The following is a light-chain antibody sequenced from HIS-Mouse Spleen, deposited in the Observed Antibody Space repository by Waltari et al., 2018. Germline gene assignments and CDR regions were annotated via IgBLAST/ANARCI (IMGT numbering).Light chain of an antibody. J-gene: IGLJ2*01. CDR1: STDVGGENY. CDR3: SSYTSSSTHVV. CDR2: DVS. V-gene: IGLV2-14*03. Sequence: QSPLTEPASASGPPVHSLTISCTRTSTDVGGENYVSWYQQHPGTAPKLIISDVSNRTSGVSNRFSGSQSGNTASLTVSGLQAEDEADYYCSSYTSSSTHVVFGGGTKLTVL.